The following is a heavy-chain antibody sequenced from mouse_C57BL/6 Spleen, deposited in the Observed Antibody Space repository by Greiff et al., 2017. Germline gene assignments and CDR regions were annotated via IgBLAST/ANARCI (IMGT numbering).Heavy chain of an antibody. D-gene: IGHD1-1*01. J-gene: IGHJ4*01. CDR3: ARLIITAVHYALGY. Sequence: VQLHQSGAELARPGASVKLSCKASGYTFTSYGISWVKQRPGQGLEWIGEIYPRSGNNYYNEKFKGKATLTVDKSASTAYMELRSLTSEDSAVSCCARLIITAVHYALGYWGQGTSVTVSA. CDR2: IYPRSGNN. CDR1: GYTFTSYG. V-gene: IGHV1-81*01.